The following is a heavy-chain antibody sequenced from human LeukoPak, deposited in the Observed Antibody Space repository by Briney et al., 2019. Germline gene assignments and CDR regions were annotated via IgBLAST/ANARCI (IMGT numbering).Heavy chain of an antibody. CDR2: IKSKTDGGTT. CDR3: TKSLPGAVLDY. V-gene: IGHV3-15*01. D-gene: IGHD7-27*01. J-gene: IGHJ4*02. CDR1: GFTFSNAW. Sequence: GSLRLSCAASGFTFSNAWMSWVRQAPGKGLEWVGRIKSKTDGGTTDYAAPVKGRFIISRDDSKNTLYLQMNSLKTDDTAVYYCTKSLPGAVLDYWGQGTLVTVSS.